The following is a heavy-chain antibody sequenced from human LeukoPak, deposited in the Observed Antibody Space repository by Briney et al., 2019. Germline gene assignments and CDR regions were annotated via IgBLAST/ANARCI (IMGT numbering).Heavy chain of an antibody. CDR1: GGSISSYY. CDR2: IYYSGST. CDR3: ARTELGYAFDI. V-gene: IGHV4-59*01. J-gene: IGHJ3*02. D-gene: IGHD3-10*01. Sequence: PSETLSLTCTVSGGSISSYYWSWIRQPPGKGLEWIGYIYYSGSTNYNPSLKSRVTISVDTSKNQFSLKLSSVTAADTAVYYFARTELGYAFDIWGQGTMVTVSS.